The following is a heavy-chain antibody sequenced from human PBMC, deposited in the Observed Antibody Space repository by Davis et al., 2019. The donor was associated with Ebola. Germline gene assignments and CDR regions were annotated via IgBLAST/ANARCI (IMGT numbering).Heavy chain of an antibody. Sequence: MPSETLSLTCAVSGGSISSSNWWRWVRQPPGKGLEWIGEIYHSGSTNYNPSLKSRVTISVDKSKNQFSLKLSSVTAADTAVYYCARDRNMVPAAIPLLRYYGMDVWGQGTTVTVSS. V-gene: IGHV4-4*02. CDR2: IYHSGST. CDR3: ARDRNMVPAAIPLLRYYGMDV. J-gene: IGHJ6*02. D-gene: IGHD2-2*01. CDR1: GGSISSSNW.